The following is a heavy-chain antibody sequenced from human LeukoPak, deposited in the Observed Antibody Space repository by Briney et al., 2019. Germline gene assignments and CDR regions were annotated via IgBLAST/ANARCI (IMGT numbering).Heavy chain of an antibody. CDR3: ARRHVTGGGFLFDY. V-gene: IGHV1-69*13. J-gene: IGHJ4*02. D-gene: IGHD2-8*02. CDR1: GGAFSSYA. Sequence: SVKVSRKASGGAFSSYAITWVRQAPGQGLEWVGGIIPIFGTPTYAQKFQGRVTIAADESTLTAYMELSSLRSEDTAVYYCARRHVTGGGFLFDYWGQGTLVTVSS. CDR2: IIPIFGTP.